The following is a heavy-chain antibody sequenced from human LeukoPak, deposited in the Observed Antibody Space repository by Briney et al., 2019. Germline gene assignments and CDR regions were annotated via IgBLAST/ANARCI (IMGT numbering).Heavy chain of an antibody. J-gene: IGHJ4*02. D-gene: IGHD3-10*01. CDR3: AKVDGYYYGSGSYPFDY. CDR1: GFTFSSYA. Sequence: EGSLRLSCAASGFTFSSYAMSWVRQAPGKGLEWVSAISGSGGSTYYADSVKGRFTISRDNSKNTLYLQMNSLRAEDTAVYYCAKVDGYYYGSGSYPFDYWGQGTLVTVSS. V-gene: IGHV3-23*01. CDR2: ISGSGGST.